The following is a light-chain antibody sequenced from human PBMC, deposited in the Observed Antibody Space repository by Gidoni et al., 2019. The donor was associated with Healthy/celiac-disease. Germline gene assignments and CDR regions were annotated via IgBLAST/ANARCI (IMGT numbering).Light chain of an antibody. V-gene: IGKV1-12*01. J-gene: IGKJ4*01. CDR2: AAS. CDR1: QGISSY. CDR3: QQANSFPLT. Sequence: DSQLTQPPSSVSASVGDRVTITCRASQGISSYLAWYQQKPGKAPKLLIYAASSLQSGVPSRFSGSGSGTDFTLTISSLQPEDFATYYCQQANSFPLTFGGGTKVEIK.